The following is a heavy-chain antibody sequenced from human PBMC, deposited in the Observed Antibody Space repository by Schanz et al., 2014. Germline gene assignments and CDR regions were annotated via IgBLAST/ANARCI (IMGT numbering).Heavy chain of an antibody. Sequence: EVQLVESGGGLIQPGGSLRLSCAASGFTFRNNWMHWFRQGPGKGLSWVSRIDGEGGDTRYADSVKGRFTVFRDNARNMVFLQMNSLRVDDTGVFYFVRDERISSGVWFDPWGQGTLVTVSS. D-gene: IGHD6-19*01. J-gene: IGHJ5*02. CDR3: VRDERISSGVWFDP. CDR2: IDGEGGDT. V-gene: IGHV3-74*01. CDR1: GFTFRNNW.